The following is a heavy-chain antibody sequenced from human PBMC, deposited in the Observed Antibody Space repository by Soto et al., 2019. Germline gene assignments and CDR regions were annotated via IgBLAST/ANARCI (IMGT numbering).Heavy chain of an antibody. Sequence: EVQLVESGGVVVQPGGSLRLSCAASGFTFDDYTMHWVRQAPGKGLEWVSLISWDGGSTYYADSVKGRFTIARDNSKNSLYMQMNSLRTEDTALYYCASSSGANNNFDCWGQGTLVTVSS. CDR1: GFTFDDYT. J-gene: IGHJ4*02. CDR2: ISWDGGST. D-gene: IGHD1-26*01. CDR3: ASSSGANNNFDC. V-gene: IGHV3-43*01.